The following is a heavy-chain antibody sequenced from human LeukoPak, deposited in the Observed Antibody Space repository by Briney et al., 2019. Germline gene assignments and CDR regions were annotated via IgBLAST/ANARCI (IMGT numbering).Heavy chain of an antibody. V-gene: IGHV4-4*07. CDR1: GVSISSYY. CDR3: ARENSGSYREFDY. J-gene: IGHJ4*02. D-gene: IGHD1-26*01. CDR2: IYTSGST. Sequence: SETLSLTCTVSGVSISSYYWSWIRQPAGKGLEWIGRIYTSGSTNYNVSLKSRVSMSVDTSKNQFSLKLSSVTAADTAVFYCARENSGSYREFDYWGQGTLVTVSS.